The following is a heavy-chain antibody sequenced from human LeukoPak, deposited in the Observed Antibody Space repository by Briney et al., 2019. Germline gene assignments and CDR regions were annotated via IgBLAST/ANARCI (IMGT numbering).Heavy chain of an antibody. V-gene: IGHV3-7*03. CDR1: GFTFATYW. CDR3: MKGSPFGDH. D-gene: IGHD3-16*01. CDR2: IKEDGSVK. J-gene: IGHJ4*02. Sequence: GGSLRLSCAASGFTFATYWMHWVRQAPGKGLEWAANIKEDGSVKNYVGSVKGRFTISRDNAKNSLYLQMNSLRAEDTAVYYCMKGSPFGDHWGQGILVTVSS.